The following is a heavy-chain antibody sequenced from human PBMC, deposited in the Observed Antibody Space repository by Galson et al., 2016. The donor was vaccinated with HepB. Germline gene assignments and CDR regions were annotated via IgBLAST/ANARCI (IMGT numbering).Heavy chain of an antibody. CDR3: ARAGVTSGWLTATIKWFDP. J-gene: IGHJ5*02. Sequence: SETLSLTCSVSVGSVTSGNYHWSWIRQPPGKGLEWIGDIYYSGTTRYNPSLKSRVTVSLDTSKNQFSLKVTSVTVADTAVYYWARAGVTSGWLTATIKWFDPWGQGTRVTVSS. D-gene: IGHD6-19*01. CDR1: VGSVTSGNYH. CDR2: IYYSGTT. V-gene: IGHV4-61*01.